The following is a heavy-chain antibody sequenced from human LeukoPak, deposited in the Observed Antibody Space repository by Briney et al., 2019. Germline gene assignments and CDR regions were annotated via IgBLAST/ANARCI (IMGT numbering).Heavy chain of an antibody. CDR2: IDHTGST. CDR3: ARGGPNSGSYFPFDY. CDR1: GGSFNDYY. Sequence: SETLSLTCAVYGGSFNDYYWSWIRQPPAKGLEWIGEIDHTGSTNYSPSLKSRVTISVGTSKSQFSLKLTSVTAADTAVYYCARGGPNSGSYFPFDYWGQGTLVTVSS. J-gene: IGHJ4*02. D-gene: IGHD1-26*01. V-gene: IGHV4-34*01.